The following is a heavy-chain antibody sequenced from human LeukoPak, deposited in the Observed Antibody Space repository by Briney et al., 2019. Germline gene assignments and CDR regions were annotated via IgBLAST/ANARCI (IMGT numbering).Heavy chain of an antibody. Sequence: GGSLRLSCAASGFTFSSYGMHWVRQAPGKGLEWVAVISYDGSNKYYADSVKGQFTISRDNSKNTLYLQMNSLRAEDTAVYYCAKGVAAAVTFDYWGQGTLVTVSS. CDR2: ISYDGSNK. D-gene: IGHD2-15*01. J-gene: IGHJ4*02. CDR3: AKGVAAAVTFDY. V-gene: IGHV3-30*18. CDR1: GFTFSSYG.